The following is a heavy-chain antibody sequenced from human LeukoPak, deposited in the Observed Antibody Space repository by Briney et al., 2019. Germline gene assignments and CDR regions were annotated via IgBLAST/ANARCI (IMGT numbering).Heavy chain of an antibody. J-gene: IGHJ4*02. CDR2: INHSGDT. CDR3: ARIQLWPLHYFGY. D-gene: IGHD5-18*01. CDR1: GGSFSDYY. Sequence: PSETLSLTCAVYGGSFSDYYWSWIRQPPGKGLEWIGEINHSGDTKYNPSLKSRVTISVDTSKNQFSLKVSSVTAADTAVYYCARIQLWPLHYFGYWGQGTLVTVSS. V-gene: IGHV4-34*01.